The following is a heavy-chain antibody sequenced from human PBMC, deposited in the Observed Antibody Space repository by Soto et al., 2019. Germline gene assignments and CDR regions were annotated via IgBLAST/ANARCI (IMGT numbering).Heavy chain of an antibody. CDR2: INPKSGGT. Sequence: QVQLVQSGAEVKQPGASMKVSCKASGHIFSDNYIHWVRQAPGQGLEWMAWINPKSGGTNYARNFQGRVTLTRDTSISTASMDLSRLTSDDTAVYYWARAREDSSGWFDYWGQGTLVTVSS. CDR3: ARAREDSSGWFDY. CDR1: GHIFSDNY. D-gene: IGHD6-19*01. V-gene: IGHV1-2*02. J-gene: IGHJ4*02.